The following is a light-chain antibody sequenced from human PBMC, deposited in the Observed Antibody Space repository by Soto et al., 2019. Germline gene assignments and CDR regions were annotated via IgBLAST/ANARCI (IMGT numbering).Light chain of an antibody. J-gene: IGLJ1*01. CDR3: SSYTSSNTQV. V-gene: IGLV2-14*01. CDR1: SSDVGGYNY. Sequence: QSALTQPASVSGSPGQSITISCTGTSSDVGGYNYVSWYQQHPVKALKLMIFGVSNRPSGVFSRFSGSKSGNTASLIIAGLQAEDEADYYCSSYTSSNTQVFGTGTKVTVL. CDR2: GVS.